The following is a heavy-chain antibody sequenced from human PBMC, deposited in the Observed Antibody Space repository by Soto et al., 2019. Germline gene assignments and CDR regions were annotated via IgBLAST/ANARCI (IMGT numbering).Heavy chain of an antibody. V-gene: IGHV3-48*03. J-gene: IGHJ6*02. CDR1: GFIFSEYE. D-gene: IGHD2-8*01. CDR3: VRAPGPMYYATDA. CDR2: IGKNGRDI. Sequence: GGSLRLSCAVSGFIFSEYEFNWVRQAPGKGLEWVSYIGKNGRDIYDADSVKGRFTISRDDDKSTLYLEMSSLRAEDTAVYYCVRAPGPMYYATDAWGQGTMVTVSS.